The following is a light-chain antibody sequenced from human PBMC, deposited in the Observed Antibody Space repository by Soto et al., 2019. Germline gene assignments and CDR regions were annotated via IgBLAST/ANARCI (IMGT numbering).Light chain of an antibody. CDR2: DAS. J-gene: IGKJ5*01. V-gene: IGKV3-11*01. Sequence: IVLTQSPATLSLWPGETAILSCRASQSVSSYLSWYQQKPGPAPRLLIYDASSRAPGVPARFSGSGSGTDFTLTISSLEPEDFALYYCQQRSSWITFGQGTRLE. CDR3: QQRSSWIT. CDR1: QSVSSY.